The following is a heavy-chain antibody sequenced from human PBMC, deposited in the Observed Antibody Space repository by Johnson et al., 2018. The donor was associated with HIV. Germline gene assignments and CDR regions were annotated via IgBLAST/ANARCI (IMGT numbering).Heavy chain of an antibody. V-gene: IGHV3-30*19. CDR2: ISYDASNK. CDR1: GFTFRSYG. J-gene: IGHJ3*02. Sequence: QVQLVESGGGVVQPGGSLRLSCAASGFTFRSYGMHWVRQAPGKGLEWVAVISYDASNKYYADSVKGRLTISRDNSKNTLYLQMNSLRDEDTAVYYCAKDLRDSSGYDAFDIWGQGTMVTVSS. CDR3: AKDLRDSSGYDAFDI. D-gene: IGHD3-22*01.